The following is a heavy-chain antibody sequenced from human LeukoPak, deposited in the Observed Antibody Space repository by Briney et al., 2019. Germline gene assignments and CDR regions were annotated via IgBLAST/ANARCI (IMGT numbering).Heavy chain of an antibody. CDR2: IRTRAKGYTT. D-gene: IGHD3-22*01. J-gene: IGHJ3*02. CDR1: RFTFSYPY. Sequence: GGSLRLSCAACRFTFSYPYMDWFRQAPGKGLEWVARIRTRAKGYTTQYAPSVRDRFSISRDDSTNSVYLQMNSLKTEDTAVYFCASVVDYYDTRGFSSDAFDIWGLGTMVTVAS. CDR3: ASVVDYYDTRGFSSDAFDI. V-gene: IGHV3-72*01.